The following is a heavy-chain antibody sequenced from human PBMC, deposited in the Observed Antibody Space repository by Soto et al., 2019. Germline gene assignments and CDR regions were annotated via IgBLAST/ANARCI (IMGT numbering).Heavy chain of an antibody. CDR2: IYYSGST. CDR3: ARKTTVTTSGRGAFDY. V-gene: IGHV4-31*03. Sequence: QVQLQESGPGLVKPSQALSLICTVSGGSISSAGYHWSWIRQHPGKALEWIGYIYYSGSTYYRPSLKSRLTISLDTSKNQFSLELSSVTAADTAVYYCARKTTVTTSGRGAFDYWGQGTLVTVSS. J-gene: IGHJ4*02. D-gene: IGHD4-17*01. CDR1: GGSISSAGYH.